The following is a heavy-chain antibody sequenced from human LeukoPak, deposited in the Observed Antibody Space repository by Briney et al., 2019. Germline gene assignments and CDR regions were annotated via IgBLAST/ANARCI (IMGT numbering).Heavy chain of an antibody. CDR1: GFTFSTCA. V-gene: IGHV3-23*01. Sequence: GGSLRLSCAASGFTFSTCAMSWVRQAPGKGLEWVSTISGGGRSTDYADSVKGHFTISRDNAKNSLYLQTNSLRAEDTAVYYCARAQYYSDSTGYYYLHYWGQGTLVTVSS. CDR3: ARAQYYSDSTGYYYLHY. J-gene: IGHJ4*02. D-gene: IGHD3-22*01. CDR2: ISGGGRST.